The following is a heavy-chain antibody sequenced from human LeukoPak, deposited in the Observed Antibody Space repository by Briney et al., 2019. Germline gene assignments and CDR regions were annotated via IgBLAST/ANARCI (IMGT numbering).Heavy chain of an antibody. CDR3: ARVDYSGSGPYYYYGMDV. CDR1: GFPFSSNG. CDR2: IWYDGSNK. J-gene: IGHJ6*04. D-gene: IGHD3-10*01. V-gene: IGHV3-33*01. Sequence: GGSLRLSCGASGFPFSSNGMHWGRQAPGKGLEWVAVIWYDGSNKYYADSVKGRFTISRDNSKNTLYLQMNSLRAEDTAVYYCARVDYSGSGPYYYYGMDVWGKGTAVSVSS.